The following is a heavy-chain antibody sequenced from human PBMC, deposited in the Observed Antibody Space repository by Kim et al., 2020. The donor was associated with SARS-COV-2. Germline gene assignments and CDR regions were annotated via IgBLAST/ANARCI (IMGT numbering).Heavy chain of an antibody. Sequence: SETLSLTCTVSGGSISSGGYYWSWIRQHPGKGLEWIGYIYYSGTTYYNPSLQSRVTISVDTSKNQFSLKLSSVTAADTAVYYCARAFHRKGYCSGGSCYAPSYFDYWGQGTLVTVSS. D-gene: IGHD2-15*01. V-gene: IGHV4-31*03. CDR2: IYYSGTT. CDR1: GGSISSGGYY. CDR3: ARAFHRKGYCSGGSCYAPSYFDY. J-gene: IGHJ4*02.